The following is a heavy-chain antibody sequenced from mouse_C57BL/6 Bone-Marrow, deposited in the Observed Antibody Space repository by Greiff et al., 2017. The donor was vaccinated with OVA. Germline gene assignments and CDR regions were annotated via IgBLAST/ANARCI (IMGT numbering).Heavy chain of an antibody. Sequence: EVQLQESGPGLVKPSQSLSLTCSVTGYSITSGYYWNWIRQFPGNQLEWMGYISYDGSNNYNPSLKNRISITRDTSKNQFFLKLNSVTTEDTATYYCARVYLRYGRGSYWYFDVWGTGTTVTVSS. V-gene: IGHV3-6*01. CDR3: ARVYLRYGRGSYWYFDV. J-gene: IGHJ1*03. CDR2: ISYDGSN. CDR1: GYSITSGYY. D-gene: IGHD1-1*01.